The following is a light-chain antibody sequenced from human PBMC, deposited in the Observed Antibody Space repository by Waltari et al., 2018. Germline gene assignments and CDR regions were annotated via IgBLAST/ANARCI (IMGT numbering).Light chain of an antibody. Sequence: DIQMTQSPSTLSASVGDRVTITCRASQSVSSWLAWYRQKPGEAPKLLIYDASSLESGVPSRFSGSGSGTEFTLTISSLQSDDFATYYCQQSLDSPYTFGQGTRLEI. CDR2: DAS. V-gene: IGKV1-5*01. J-gene: IGKJ2*01. CDR3: QQSLDSPYT. CDR1: QSVSSW.